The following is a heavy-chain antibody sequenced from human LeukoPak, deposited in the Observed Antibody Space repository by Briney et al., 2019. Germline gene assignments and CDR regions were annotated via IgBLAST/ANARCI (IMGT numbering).Heavy chain of an antibody. V-gene: IGHV3-30-3*01. CDR1: GFSFSHYA. D-gene: IGHD5-18*01. Sequence: GGSLRLSCAASGFSFSHYALHWVRQAPGKGLEWLAFISYDGNVKYYADSVKGRFTVSRDDSKITLYLQMTSLRTEDTALYYCARDFSTKYSQDDWGQGTLVTVSS. CDR3: ARDFSTKYSQDD. J-gene: IGHJ4*02. CDR2: ISYDGNVK.